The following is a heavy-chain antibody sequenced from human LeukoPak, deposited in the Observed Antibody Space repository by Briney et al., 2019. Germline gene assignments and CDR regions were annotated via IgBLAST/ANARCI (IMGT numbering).Heavy chain of an antibody. J-gene: IGHJ4*02. V-gene: IGHV4-61*02. Sequence: SETLSLTCSVSGASIDTGTYYWTWIRQPAGKGLEFIGRIYNTGVANYNPSLSSRVTISVDTSKNQFSLKLSSVTAADTAVYYCASIDSSGYYPSYWGQGTLVTVSS. D-gene: IGHD3-22*01. CDR3: ASIDSSGYYPSY. CDR2: IYNTGVA. CDR1: GASIDTGTYY.